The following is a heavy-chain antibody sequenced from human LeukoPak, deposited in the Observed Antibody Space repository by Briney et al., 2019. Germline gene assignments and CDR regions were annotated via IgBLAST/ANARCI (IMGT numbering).Heavy chain of an antibody. Sequence: GWSLRLSCAASGFTVSSNYMSWVRQAPGKGLEWVSIIYSGGSTYFADSVKGRFTISRDNSKNTLYLQMNSLRAEDTALYYCARVPVASWIQLDSWGQGTLVTVSS. CDR3: ARVPVASWIQLDS. CDR2: IYSGGST. V-gene: IGHV3-53*01. D-gene: IGHD6-13*01. CDR1: GFTVSSNY. J-gene: IGHJ4*02.